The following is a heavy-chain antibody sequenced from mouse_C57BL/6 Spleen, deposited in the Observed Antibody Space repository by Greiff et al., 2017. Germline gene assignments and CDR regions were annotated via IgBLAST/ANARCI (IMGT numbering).Heavy chain of an antibody. CDR3: ARHEGYGSSSWFAY. Sequence: VKLVESGPGLVAPSQSLSITCTVSGFSLTSYGVHWVRQPPGKGLEWLVVIWSDGSTTYNSALKSRLSISKDNSKSQVFLKMNSLQTDDTAMYYCARHEGYGSSSWFAYWGQGTLVTVSA. D-gene: IGHD1-1*01. CDR2: IWSDGST. CDR1: GFSLTSYG. J-gene: IGHJ3*01. V-gene: IGHV2-6-1*01.